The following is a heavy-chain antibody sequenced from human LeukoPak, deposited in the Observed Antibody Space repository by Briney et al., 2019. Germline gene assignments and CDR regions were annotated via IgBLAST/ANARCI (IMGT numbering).Heavy chain of an antibody. J-gene: IGHJ6*02. Sequence: GRSLRLSCAASGFIFSTYGMHWVRQGPGKGLEWVAVISYDGNGSKKYYADSVEGRFTISRDNSKNTLYLQMNSLRAEDTAVYYCAKKARGYEPFYYYYGMDVWGQGTTVTVSS. CDR1: GFIFSTYG. V-gene: IGHV3-30*18. CDR2: ISYDGNGSKK. CDR3: AKKARGYEPFYYYYGMDV. D-gene: IGHD5-12*01.